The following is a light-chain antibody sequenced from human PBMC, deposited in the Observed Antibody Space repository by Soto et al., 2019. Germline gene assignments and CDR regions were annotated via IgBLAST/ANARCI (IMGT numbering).Light chain of an antibody. CDR2: LNSDGSH. J-gene: IGLJ2*01. Sequence: QLVLTQSPSASASLGASVKLTCTLSSGHSSYAIAWPQQQPEKGPRYLMKLNSDGSHRKGDVSPDRFSGSSSVAERYLPISSLQSEDEPDYYCQTWGTGIFVFGGGTKLTVL. CDR3: QTWGTGIFV. CDR1: SGHSSYA. V-gene: IGLV4-69*01.